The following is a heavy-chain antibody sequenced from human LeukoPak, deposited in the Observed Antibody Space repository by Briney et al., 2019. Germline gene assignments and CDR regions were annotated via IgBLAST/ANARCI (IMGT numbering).Heavy chain of an antibody. J-gene: IGHJ4*02. V-gene: IGHV4-39*07. CDR2: INHSGST. CDR1: GGSISSGGYY. Sequence: SETLSLTCTVSGGSISSGGYYWSWIRQPPGKGLEWIGEINHSGSTNYNPSLKSRVTISVDTSKNQFSLKLSSVTAADTAVYYCARHDSRPDYWGQGTLVTVSS. CDR3: ARHDSRPDY. D-gene: IGHD3-22*01.